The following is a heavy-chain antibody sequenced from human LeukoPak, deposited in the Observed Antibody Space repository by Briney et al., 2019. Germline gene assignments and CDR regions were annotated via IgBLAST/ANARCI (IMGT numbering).Heavy chain of an antibody. J-gene: IGHJ4*02. V-gene: IGHV4-34*01. CDR2: INHSGST. D-gene: IGHD4-17*01. CDR3: ARGGFGDYNFDY. Sequence: SETLSLTCAVYGGSFSGYYWSWIRQPPGKGLEWIGEINHSGSTNYNPSLKSRVTISADTSKNQISLKLSSVTAADTAMYYCARGGFGDYNFDYWGQGTLVTVPS. CDR1: GGSFSGYY.